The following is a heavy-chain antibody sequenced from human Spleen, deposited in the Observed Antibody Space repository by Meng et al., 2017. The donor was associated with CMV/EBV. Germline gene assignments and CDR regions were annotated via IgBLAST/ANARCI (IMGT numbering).Heavy chain of an antibody. D-gene: IGHD3-22*01. V-gene: IGHV4-39*01. CDR1: GFTVSSNY. CDR3: ARLLGFYYDSSGSGLDY. J-gene: IGHJ4*02. Sequence: ESLKISCAASGFTVSSNYMSWVRQPPGKGLEWIGNMHFSGSTYYNPSLESRVTISVDTSKNQFSLNLSSVIATDTAVYYCARLLGFYYDSSGSGLDYWGQGALVTVS. CDR2: MHFSGST.